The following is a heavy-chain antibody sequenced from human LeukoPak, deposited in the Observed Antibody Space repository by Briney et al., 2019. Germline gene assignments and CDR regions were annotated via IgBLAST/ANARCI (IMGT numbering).Heavy chain of an antibody. V-gene: IGHV4-59*01. CDR1: GGSISSYY. Sequence: SETLSLTCTVSGGSISSYYWSWIREPPGKGLEWIGYIYYSGSTNYNPSLKSRVTISVDTSKNQFSLKLSSVTAADTAVYYCARGGLEWLLAPLGYFDYWGQGTLVTVSS. D-gene: IGHD3-3*01. CDR3: ARGGLEWLLAPLGYFDY. J-gene: IGHJ4*02. CDR2: IYYSGST.